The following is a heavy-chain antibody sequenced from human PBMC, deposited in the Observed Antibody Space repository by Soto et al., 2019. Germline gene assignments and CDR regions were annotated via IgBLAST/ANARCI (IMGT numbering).Heavy chain of an antibody. Sequence: SETLSLTCTVSGGSISSYYWSWIRQPPGKGLEWIGYIYYSGSTNYNPSLKSRVAISVDTSKNQFSLKLRSVTAADTAIYYCARGYNGGWYLNDYWGHGTLVTVSS. D-gene: IGHD6-19*01. CDR2: IYYSGST. CDR3: ARGYNGGWYLNDY. CDR1: GGSISSYY. J-gene: IGHJ4*01. V-gene: IGHV4-59*01.